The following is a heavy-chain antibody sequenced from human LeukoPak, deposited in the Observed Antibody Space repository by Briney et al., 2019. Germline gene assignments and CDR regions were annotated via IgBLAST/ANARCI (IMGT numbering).Heavy chain of an antibody. CDR1: GYTFTSYD. CDR2: MNPNSGNT. D-gene: IGHD3-9*01. V-gene: IGHV1-8*01. Sequence: ASVKVSCKASGYTFTSYDINWVRQATGQGLEWMGWMNPNSGNTGYAQKFQGRVTMTRDTSISTAYMELSRLRSDDTAVYYCARDRALTGYHYWGQGTLVTVSS. CDR3: ARDRALTGYHY. J-gene: IGHJ4*02.